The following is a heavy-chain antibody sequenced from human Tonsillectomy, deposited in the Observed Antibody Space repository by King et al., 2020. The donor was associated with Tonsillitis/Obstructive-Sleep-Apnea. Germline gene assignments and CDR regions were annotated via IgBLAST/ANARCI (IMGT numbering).Heavy chain of an antibody. CDR2: IFWDDDK. J-gene: IGHJ5*02. CDR1: GFSLSTSGVG. CDR3: APSGTVPGGVCYGGWFDP. D-gene: IGHD2-8*02. Sequence: ITLKESGPTLVKPTQTLTLTCTFSGFSLSTSGVGVGWIRQPPGKSLDWLALIFWDDDKRYSASLKSRRTITKDTSKKQVVLTMTNMDPVDTATYYCAPSGTVPGGVCYGGWFDPWGQGTLVTVSS. V-gene: IGHV2-5*02.